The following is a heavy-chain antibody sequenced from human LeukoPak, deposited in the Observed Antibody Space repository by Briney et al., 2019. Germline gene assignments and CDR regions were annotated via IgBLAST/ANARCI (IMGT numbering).Heavy chain of an antibody. Sequence: SETLSLTCTVSGGSISSSSYYWGWIRQPPGKGLEWIGSIYYSGSTYYNPSLKSRVTISVDTSKNQFSLKLSSVTAADTAVYYCARVNPGRSGSYDVDYWGQGTLVTVSS. J-gene: IGHJ4*02. D-gene: IGHD1-26*01. V-gene: IGHV4-39*07. CDR1: GGSISSSSYY. CDR3: ARVNPGRSGSYDVDY. CDR2: IYYSGST.